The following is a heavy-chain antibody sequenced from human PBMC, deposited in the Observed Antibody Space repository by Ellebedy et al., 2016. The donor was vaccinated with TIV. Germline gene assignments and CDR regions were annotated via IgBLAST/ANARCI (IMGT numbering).Heavy chain of an antibody. CDR1: GGSISSSSYY. J-gene: IGHJ6*04. CDR2: IYYSGST. CDR3: ARDQATTGEYYYGMDV. V-gene: IGHV4-39*07. D-gene: IGHD4-17*01. Sequence: SETLSLTXTVSGGSISSSSYYWGWIRQPPGKGLEWIGSIYYSGSTYYNPSLKSRVTISVDTSKNQFSLKLSSVTAADTAVYYCARDQATTGEYYYGMDVWGKGTTVTVSS.